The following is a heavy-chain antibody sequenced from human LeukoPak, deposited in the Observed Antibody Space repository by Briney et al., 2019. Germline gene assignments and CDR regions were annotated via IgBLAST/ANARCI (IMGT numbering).Heavy chain of an antibody. CDR3: VRGSSPFYDSSGYSYYFDN. J-gene: IGHJ4*02. CDR2: ISYDGRTK. CDR1: GFTFNSYA. Sequence: GGSLRLSCAASGFTFNSYAIHWVRQAPGKGLEWVTIISYDGRTKYYADCVKGRFIISRDNSKNTLYLQMDSLRPEDTAVYYCVRGSSPFYDSSGYSYYFDNWGQRTLVTVSS. V-gene: IGHV3-30*04. D-gene: IGHD3-22*01.